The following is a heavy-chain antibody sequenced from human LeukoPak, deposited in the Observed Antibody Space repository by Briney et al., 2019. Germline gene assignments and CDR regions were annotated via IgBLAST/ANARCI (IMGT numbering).Heavy chain of an antibody. CDR3: ARVDIGDYDESAGWFHP. Sequence: RTSETLSLTCTVSGGSMRTYYWSWIRQPPGKGLEWIAYISNSGKANYNPSLKSRVTISVDTSRNQFSLRLTSMTTADTATYYCARVDIGDYDESAGWFHPWGQGTLVTVSS. CDR2: ISNSGKA. D-gene: IGHD4-17*01. V-gene: IGHV4-59*01. CDR1: GGSMRTYY. J-gene: IGHJ5*02.